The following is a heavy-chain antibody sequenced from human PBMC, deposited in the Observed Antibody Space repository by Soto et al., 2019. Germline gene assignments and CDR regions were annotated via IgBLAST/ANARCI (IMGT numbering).Heavy chain of an antibody. CDR2: IIPIFGTA. Sequence: ASVKVSCKASGVTFSSYAISWVRQAPVQGLEWMGGIIPIFGTANYAQKFQGRVTITADKSTSTAYMELSSLRSEDTAVYYCARSVIVVVPAAIRGQNYYGMDVWGQGTTVTVSS. J-gene: IGHJ6*02. CDR3: ARSVIVVVPAAIRGQNYYGMDV. D-gene: IGHD2-2*02. V-gene: IGHV1-69*06. CDR1: GVTFSSYA.